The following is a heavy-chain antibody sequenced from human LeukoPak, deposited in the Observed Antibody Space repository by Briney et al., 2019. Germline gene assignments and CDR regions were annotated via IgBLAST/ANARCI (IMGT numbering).Heavy chain of an antibody. V-gene: IGHV3-11*01. CDR2: ISSSGSTI. Sequence: GGFLRLSCAASGFTSSDYYMSWIRLAPGKGLEWVSYISSSGSTIYYADSVKGRFTISRDNAKNSLYLQMNSLRAEDTAVYYCAGGGSDPHFDYWGQGTLVTVSS. D-gene: IGHD1-26*01. J-gene: IGHJ4*02. CDR1: GFTSSDYY. CDR3: AGGGSDPHFDY.